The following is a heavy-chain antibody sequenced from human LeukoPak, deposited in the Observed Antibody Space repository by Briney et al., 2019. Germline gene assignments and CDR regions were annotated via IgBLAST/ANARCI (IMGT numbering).Heavy chain of an antibody. Sequence: ASVKVSCKASGYTFTSYGISWVRQAPGQGLEWMGIINPSGGSTRYAQKFQGRVTMTRDMSTSTVYMEVTSLRSEDTAVYYCAGTGYCSGGTCYSYLDYWGQGTLVTVSS. J-gene: IGHJ4*02. V-gene: IGHV1-46*01. CDR2: INPSGGST. D-gene: IGHD2-15*01. CDR1: GYTFTSYG. CDR3: AGTGYCSGGTCYSYLDY.